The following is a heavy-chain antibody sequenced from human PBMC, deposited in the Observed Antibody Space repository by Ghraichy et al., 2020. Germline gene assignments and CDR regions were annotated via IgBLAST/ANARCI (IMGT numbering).Heavy chain of an antibody. Sequence: SETLSLTCTVSGGSISSYYWSWIRQPAGKGLEWIGRIYTSGSTNYNPSLKSRVTMSVDTSKNQFSLKLSSVTAADTAVYYCARVLRFLEGRSWYVDPWGRGTLVIVSP. CDR1: GGSISSYY. J-gene: IGHJ2*01. CDR2: IYTSGST. D-gene: IGHD3-3*01. V-gene: IGHV4-4*07. CDR3: ARVLRFLEGRSWYVDP.